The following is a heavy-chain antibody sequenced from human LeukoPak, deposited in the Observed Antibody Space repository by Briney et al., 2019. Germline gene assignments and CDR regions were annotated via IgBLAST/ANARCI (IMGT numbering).Heavy chain of an antibody. Sequence: ASVKVPCKVSGYTLTELSMHWVRQAPGKGLEWMGGFDPEDGETIYAQKFQGRVTMTEDTSTDTAYMELSSLRSEDTAVYYCATGIGVRWYFDLWGRGTLVTVSS. V-gene: IGHV1-24*01. CDR2: FDPEDGET. D-gene: IGHD2-8*01. CDR3: ATGIGVRWYFDL. J-gene: IGHJ2*01. CDR1: GYTLTELS.